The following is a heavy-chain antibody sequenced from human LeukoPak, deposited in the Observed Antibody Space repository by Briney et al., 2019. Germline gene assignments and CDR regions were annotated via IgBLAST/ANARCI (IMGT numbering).Heavy chain of an antibody. V-gene: IGHV3-23*01. CDR3: AKDRGGSGSYRDAFDI. D-gene: IGHD3-10*01. CDR1: GFIFNNYA. CDR2: INSGGTYT. Sequence: GGSLRLSCAATGFIFNNYAMSWVRQAPGKGLEWLSAINSGGTYTYSADSVKGRFTISRDNSKNTLYLQMNSLRAEDTAVYYCAKDRGGSGSYRDAFDIWGQGTMVTVSS. J-gene: IGHJ3*02.